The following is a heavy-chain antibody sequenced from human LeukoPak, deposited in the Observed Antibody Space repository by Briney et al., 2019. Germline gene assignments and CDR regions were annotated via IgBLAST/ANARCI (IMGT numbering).Heavy chain of an antibody. D-gene: IGHD1-26*01. V-gene: IGHV4-4*09. CDR1: GVSINTYY. CDR2: IYNGGNT. CDR3: AAGPWELDF. J-gene: IGHJ4*02. Sequence: SETLSLTCTVSGVSINTYYASWIRQAPGKGLEFIGFIYNGGNTNYNPPLKSRATISVDTPNNQFSLRLTSVTAADTAMYYCAAGPWELDFWGQGTLVTVSS.